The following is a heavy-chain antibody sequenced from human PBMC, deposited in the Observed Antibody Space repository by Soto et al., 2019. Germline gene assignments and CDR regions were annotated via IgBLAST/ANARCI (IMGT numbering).Heavy chain of an antibody. CDR3: ARGLRDYGDVDD. D-gene: IGHD4-17*01. CDR2: ISGGGSFS. V-gene: IGHV3-21*01. J-gene: IGHJ4*02. Sequence: SKSLSCFPAASPFSRYRMNWRRRPPTKGLEWVSSISGGGSFSFFPDSLKGRFTISRDNARNSVTLEMNNLRVEDTATYYCARGLRDYGDVDDWGQGAQVTLS. CDR1: ASPFSRYR.